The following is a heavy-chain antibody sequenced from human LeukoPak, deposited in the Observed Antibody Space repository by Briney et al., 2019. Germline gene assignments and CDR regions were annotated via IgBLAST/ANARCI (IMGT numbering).Heavy chain of an antibody. CDR1: GYTFTSYG. CDR2: ISAYNGNT. V-gene: IGHV1-18*01. J-gene: IGHJ5*02. D-gene: IGHD3-9*01. CDR3: ARDLSRIPYYDILTGPYDWFDP. Sequence: ASVKVSCKASGYTFTSYGISWVRQAPGQGLEWMGWISAYNGNTNYAQKLQGRVTMTTDTSTSTAYMELRSLRSDDTAVYYCARDLSRIPYYDILTGPYDWFDPWGQGTLVTVSS.